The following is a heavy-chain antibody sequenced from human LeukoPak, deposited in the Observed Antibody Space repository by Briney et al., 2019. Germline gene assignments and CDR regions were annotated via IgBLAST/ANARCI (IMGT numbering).Heavy chain of an antibody. J-gene: IGHJ4*02. D-gene: IGHD3-10*01. CDR3: TTPHTGPGGGTNYPPHY. CDR1: GFTFSYYA. CDR2: ISGSGVST. V-gene: IGHV3-23*01. Sequence: GGSLRLSCAASGFTFSYYAMSWVRQAPGKGLEWVSRISGSGVSTYYTDSVKGRFTISRDNSKNTLYLQMNSLRVGDTALYYCTTPHTGPGGGTNYPPHYWGQGTLVTVSS.